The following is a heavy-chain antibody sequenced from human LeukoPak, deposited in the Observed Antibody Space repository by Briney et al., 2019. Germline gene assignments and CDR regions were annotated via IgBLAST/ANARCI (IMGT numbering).Heavy chain of an antibody. J-gene: IGHJ4*02. Sequence: GGSLRLSCAASGFPFSTHSMHWVRQAPGKGLEWVSYISSSSSAMLYADSVKGRFTISRDNAKNSLYLQMNSLRDEDTAVYYCTRDTRVGGTMDFDYWGQGTLVTVSS. CDR2: ISSSSSAM. CDR1: GFPFSTHS. V-gene: IGHV3-48*02. CDR3: TRDTRVGGTMDFDY. D-gene: IGHD1-26*01.